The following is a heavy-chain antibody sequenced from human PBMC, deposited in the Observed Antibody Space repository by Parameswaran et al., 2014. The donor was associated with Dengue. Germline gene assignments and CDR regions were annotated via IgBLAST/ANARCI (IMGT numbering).Heavy chain of an antibody. V-gene: IGHV3-33*06. CDR3: AKEMGGVVVVVAALDY. D-gene: IGHD2-15*01. J-gene: IGHJ4*02. Sequence: WIRQPPGKGLEWVAVIWYDGSNKYYADSVKGRFTISRDNSKNTLYLQMNSLRAEDTAVYYCAKEMGGVVVVVAALDYWGQGTLVTVSS. CDR2: IWYDGSNK.